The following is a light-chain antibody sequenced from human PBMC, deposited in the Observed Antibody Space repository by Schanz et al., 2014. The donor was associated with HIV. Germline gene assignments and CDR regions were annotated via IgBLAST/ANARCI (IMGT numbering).Light chain of an antibody. V-gene: IGLV2-14*03. CDR2: DVS. J-gene: IGLJ2*01. Sequence: QSVLTQPASVSGSPGQSITISCTGTSSDVGGYNYVSWYQQHPGKAPKLMIYDVSNRPSGVSNRFSGSKSGNTASLTVSGLQAEDEADYYCGSYANTDTVLFGGGTKLTVL. CDR1: SSDVGGYNY. CDR3: GSYANTDTVL.